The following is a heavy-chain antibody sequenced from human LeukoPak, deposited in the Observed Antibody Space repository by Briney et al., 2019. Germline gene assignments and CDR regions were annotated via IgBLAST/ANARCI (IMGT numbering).Heavy chain of an antibody. J-gene: IGHJ4*02. D-gene: IGHD5-18*01. CDR1: GGTVSSNY. CDR3: ARGQLWFDY. CDR2: SYSGGST. Sequence: PGESLRLSCAASGGTVSSNYMSWVRQAPGKGLEWDSVSYSGGSTYYEDYATGRITISRDISKNTMYLQMNSMRAEDTAAYYCARGQLWFDYCGQGTLVTVS. V-gene: IGHV3-53*01.